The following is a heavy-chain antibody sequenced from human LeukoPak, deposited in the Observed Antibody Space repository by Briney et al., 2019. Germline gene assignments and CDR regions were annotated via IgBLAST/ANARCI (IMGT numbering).Heavy chain of an antibody. CDR3: ARESGSYYRDAFDI. D-gene: IGHD1-26*01. V-gene: IGHV1-18*01. CDR2: ISAYNGNT. CDR1: GYTFTSYG. Sequence: GASVKVSCMASGYTFTSYGISWVRQAPGQGLEWMGWISAYNGNTNYAQKLQGRVTMTTDTSTSTAYMELRSLRSDDTAVYYCARESGSYYRDAFDIWGQGTMVTVSS. J-gene: IGHJ3*02.